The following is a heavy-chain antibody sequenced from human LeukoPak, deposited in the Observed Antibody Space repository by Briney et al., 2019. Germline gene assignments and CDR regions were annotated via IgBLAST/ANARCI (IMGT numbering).Heavy chain of an antibody. CDR1: GGTFSSYA. CDR3: ARSLYSSSWYYYYGTDV. J-gene: IGHJ6*02. D-gene: IGHD6-13*01. V-gene: IGHV1-69*04. Sequence: SVKVSCKASGGTFSSYAISWVRQAPGQGLEWMGRIIPILGIANYAQKFQGRVTITADKSTSTAYVELSSLRSEDTAVYYCARSLYSSSWYYYYGTDVWGQGTTVTVSS. CDR2: IIPILGIA.